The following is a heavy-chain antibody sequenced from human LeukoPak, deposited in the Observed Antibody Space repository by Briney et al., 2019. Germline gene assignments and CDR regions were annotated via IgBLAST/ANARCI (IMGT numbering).Heavy chain of an antibody. CDR2: ISYDGSNK. V-gene: IGHV3-30-3*01. CDR3: AWPPAP. J-gene: IGHJ4*02. Sequence: GGSLRLSCAASGFTFSSYAMNWVRQAPGRGLEWVALISYDGSNKNYADSVKGRFTISRDNSKNTLYLQMNSLRAEDTAVYYCAWPPAPWGQGTLVTVSS. D-gene: IGHD2-2*01. CDR1: GFTFSSYA.